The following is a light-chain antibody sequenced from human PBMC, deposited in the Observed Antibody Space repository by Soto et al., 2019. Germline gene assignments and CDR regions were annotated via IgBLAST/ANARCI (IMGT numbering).Light chain of an antibody. CDR2: STN. Sequence: QTVVTQEPPFSVSPGGTVTLTCGLSSGSVSSNNYPSWYQQTPGQAPRTLIYSTNTRSSGVPDRFSGSILGNKAALTITGAQADDESHYYCVLYMGSGIGVFGGGTKLTVL. V-gene: IGLV8-61*01. CDR3: VLYMGSGIGV. J-gene: IGLJ3*02. CDR1: SGSVSSNNY.